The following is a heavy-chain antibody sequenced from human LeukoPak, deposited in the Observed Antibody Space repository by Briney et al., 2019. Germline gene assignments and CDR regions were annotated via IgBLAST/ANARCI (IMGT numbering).Heavy chain of an antibody. Sequence: GGSLRLSCAASGFTFSTYSMNWVRQAPGKGLEWVSSISSGSTYIYYADSVEGRFTISRDNAKNSLYLQMNSLRAEDTAVYYCARDSRYDILTGYYYYFDYWGQGTLVTVSS. CDR3: ARDSRYDILTGYYYYFDY. D-gene: IGHD3-9*01. J-gene: IGHJ4*02. CDR2: ISSGSTYI. V-gene: IGHV3-21*01. CDR1: GFTFSTYS.